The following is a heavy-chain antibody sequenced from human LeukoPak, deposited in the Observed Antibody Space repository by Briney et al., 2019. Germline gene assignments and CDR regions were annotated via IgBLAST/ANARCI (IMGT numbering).Heavy chain of an antibody. Sequence: ASVKVSCKASGYTFTNYGISWVRQAPGQGLEWMGWISAYNGNTKYAQKFQGRVTMTTDTSTSTAYMELRSLRSDDTAVYYCASVVGATILDYWGQGTLVTVSS. J-gene: IGHJ4*02. CDR2: ISAYNGNT. V-gene: IGHV1-18*01. D-gene: IGHD1-26*01. CDR3: ASVVGATILDY. CDR1: GYTFTNYG.